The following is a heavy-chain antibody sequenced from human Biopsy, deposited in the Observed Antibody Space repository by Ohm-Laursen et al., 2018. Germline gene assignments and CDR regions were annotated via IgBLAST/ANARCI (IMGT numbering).Heavy chain of an antibody. D-gene: IGHD2-21*02. V-gene: IGHV4-59*07. CDR3: ARDDAVTVIRGLYY. Sequence: SDTLSLTCTVSGGSISSYYWNWIRQPPGKGLVWIGYIYYSGTTDYSPSLKSLVTISIDKSKNQFFLKLSSVTAEDTAVYYCARDDAVTVIRGLYYWGQGALVTVSS. CDR2: IYYSGTT. J-gene: IGHJ4*02. CDR1: GGSISSYY.